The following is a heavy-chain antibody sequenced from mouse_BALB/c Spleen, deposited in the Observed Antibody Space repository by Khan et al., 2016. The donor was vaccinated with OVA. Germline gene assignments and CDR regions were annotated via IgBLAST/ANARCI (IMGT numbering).Heavy chain of an antibody. J-gene: IGHJ2*01. Sequence: VQLQQSGAELVKPGASVKLSCTLSGFNIKDTYMHWVKQRPEQGLEWIGRIDPANGKTKYDPKFQGKATITADTSSNTAYLQLSSLTSEDTAVYYCATYYYGSSRYFDYWGQGTTLTVSS. CDR1: GFNIKDTY. CDR2: IDPANGKT. CDR3: ATYYYGSSRYFDY. V-gene: IGHV14-3*02. D-gene: IGHD1-1*01.